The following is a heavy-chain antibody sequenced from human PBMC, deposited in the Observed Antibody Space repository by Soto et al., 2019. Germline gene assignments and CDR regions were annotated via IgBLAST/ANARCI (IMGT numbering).Heavy chain of an antibody. Sequence: GSGPTLVNPTETLTLTCTVSGFSLSNARMGVSWIRQPPGKALEWLAHIFSNDEKSYSTSLKSRLTISKDTSKSQVVLTMTNMDPVDTATYYCARTLAASGLLATRRFDPWGQGTLVTVSS. CDR2: IFSNDEK. V-gene: IGHV2-26*01. CDR3: ARTLAASGLLATRRFDP. J-gene: IGHJ5*02. D-gene: IGHD6-25*01. CDR1: GFSLSNARMG.